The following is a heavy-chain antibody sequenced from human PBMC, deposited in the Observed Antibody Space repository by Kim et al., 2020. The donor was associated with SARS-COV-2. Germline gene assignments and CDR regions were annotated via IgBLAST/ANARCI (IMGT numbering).Heavy chain of an antibody. Sequence: ASVKVSCKASGYTFTSSSLNLFHPAPVQYLSFMLWINPNIFNTGYAQKFQGRVTMTRNTSISTAYMELSSLRSEDTAVYYCARADKWDPSSISSWLLYYYYVMDVWGQGTTVTVSS. J-gene: IGHJ6*02. V-gene: IGHV1-8*01. CDR2: INPNIFNT. CDR3: ARADKWDPSSISSWLLYYYYVMDV. CDR1: GYTFTSSS. D-gene: IGHD6-13*01.